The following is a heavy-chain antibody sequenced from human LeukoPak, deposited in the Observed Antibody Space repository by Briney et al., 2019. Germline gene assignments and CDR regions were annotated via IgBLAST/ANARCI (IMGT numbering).Heavy chain of an antibody. CDR2: ISGSGGST. Sequence: GGSLRLSRAASGFTFSSYAMSWVRQAPGKGLEWVSAISGSGGSTYYADSVKGRFTISRDNSKNTLYLQMNSLRAEDTAVYYCANHYYDSSGYYYVDYWGQGTLVTVSS. CDR1: GFTFSSYA. V-gene: IGHV3-23*01. CDR3: ANHYYDSSGYYYVDY. J-gene: IGHJ4*02. D-gene: IGHD3-22*01.